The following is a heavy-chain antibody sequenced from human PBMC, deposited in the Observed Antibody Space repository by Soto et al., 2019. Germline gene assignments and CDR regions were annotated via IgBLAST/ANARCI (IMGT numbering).Heavy chain of an antibody. D-gene: IGHD2-2*01. Sequence: SETLSLTCAVYGGSFSGYYWSWIRQPPGKGLEWIGEINHSGSTNYNPSLKSRVTISVDTSKNQFSLKLSSVTAADTAVYYCARWGDQVPAEVATTSYYFDYWGQGTLVTVSS. CDR3: ARWGDQVPAEVATTSYYFDY. J-gene: IGHJ4*02. CDR1: GGSFSGYY. V-gene: IGHV4-34*01. CDR2: INHSGST.